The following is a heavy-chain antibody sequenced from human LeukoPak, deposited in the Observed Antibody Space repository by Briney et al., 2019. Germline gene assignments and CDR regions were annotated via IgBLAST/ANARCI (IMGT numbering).Heavy chain of an antibody. CDR3: ARAHSGLYLDS. V-gene: IGHV4-4*07. D-gene: IGHD2-15*01. J-gene: IGHJ4*02. CDR2: IHTTGYT. Sequence: SETLSLTCTVSGESLGTFYWNWIRQPAGQGLEYIGRIHTTGYTNYKPSLKSRVTMSVDSSKNQFSLTLRSVTATDTAIYYCARAHSGLYLDSWGQGTLVTVSS. CDR1: GESLGTFY.